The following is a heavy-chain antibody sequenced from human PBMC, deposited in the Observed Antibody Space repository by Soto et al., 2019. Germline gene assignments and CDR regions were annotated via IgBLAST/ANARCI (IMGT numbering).Heavy chain of an antibody. V-gene: IGHV1-3*01. D-gene: IGHD3-3*01. CDR3: ARDPSQLRFLEWSPYSV. J-gene: IGHJ6*02. CDR2: INAGNGNT. CDR1: GYTFTSYA. Sequence: ASVKVSCKASGYTFTSYAMHWVRQAPGQRLEWMGWINAGNGNTKYSQKFQGRVTITRDTSASTAYMELSSLRSEDTAVYYCARDPSQLRFLEWSPYSVWGQGTTVTVSS.